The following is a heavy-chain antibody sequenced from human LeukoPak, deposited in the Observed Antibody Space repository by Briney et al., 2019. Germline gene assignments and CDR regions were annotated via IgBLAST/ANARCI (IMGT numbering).Heavy chain of an antibody. CDR1: GYTLTELS. D-gene: IGHD1-26*01. J-gene: IGHJ6*02. Sequence: ASVKVSCKVSGYTLTELSMHWVRQAPGKGLEWMGGFDPEDGETIYAQKFQGRVTMTEDTSTDTAYMELSSLRSEDTAVYYCATDRGATSHHYYYYGMDVWGQGTTVTVSS. CDR3: ATDRGATSHHYYYYGMDV. CDR2: FDPEDGET. V-gene: IGHV1-24*01.